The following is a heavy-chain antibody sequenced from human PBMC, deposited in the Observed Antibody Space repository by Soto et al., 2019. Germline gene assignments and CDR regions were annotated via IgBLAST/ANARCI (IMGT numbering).Heavy chain of an antibody. CDR3: VSPRGYGHASVPYA. V-gene: IGHV3-30*03. Sequence: QAHLVESGGGVVQPGRSLRLSCAASGFTFTSYGMHWVRQAPGTRLEWVAVISYDGGLQHYADSVKGRFTISRDNSKNMVLPQMNSLRAEDTAVYYCVSPRGYGHASVPYAWGQGTLVSVSS. CDR1: GFTFTSYG. J-gene: IGHJ5*02. CDR2: ISYDGGLQ. D-gene: IGHD5-18*01.